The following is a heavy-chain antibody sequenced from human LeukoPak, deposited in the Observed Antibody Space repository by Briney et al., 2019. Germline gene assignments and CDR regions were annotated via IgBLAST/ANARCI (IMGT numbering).Heavy chain of an antibody. CDR1: GFTFSSYA. CDR2: ISYDGSNK. D-gene: IGHD2-21*01. J-gene: IGHJ4*02. V-gene: IGHV3-30*04. CDR3: ARDLHIGYGPDY. Sequence: GRSLRLSCAASGFTFSSYAMHWVRQAPGKGLEWVAVISYDGSNKYYADSVKGRFTISRDNSKNTLYLQMNSLRAEDTAVYYCARDLHIGYGPDYWGQGTLVTVSS.